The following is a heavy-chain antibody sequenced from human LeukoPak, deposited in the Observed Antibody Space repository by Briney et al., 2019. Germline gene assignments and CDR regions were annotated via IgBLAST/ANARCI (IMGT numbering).Heavy chain of an antibody. CDR2: INPGGRST. Sequence: AASVKVSCKASGYTFTNYYIHWVRQAPGQGLEWMGIINPGGRSTSYAQKFQDRVTMTRDTSTSTVYMELSSLRSEDTAVYYCAREIGPIQLHLWGSAFDYWGQGTLVTVSS. V-gene: IGHV1-46*01. J-gene: IGHJ4*02. D-gene: IGHD5-24*01. CDR3: AREIGPIQLHLWGSAFDY. CDR1: GYTFTNYY.